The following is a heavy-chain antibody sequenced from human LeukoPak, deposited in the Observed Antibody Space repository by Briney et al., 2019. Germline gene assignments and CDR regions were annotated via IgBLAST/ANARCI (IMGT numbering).Heavy chain of an antibody. D-gene: IGHD1-26*01. CDR2: ISSSGSTI. CDR1: GFTFSSYE. V-gene: IGHV3-48*03. Sequence: GGSLRLSCAASGFTFSSYEMNWVRQAPGKGLEGWSYISSSGSTIYYADSVKCRFTISRDNAKNSLYLQMNSLRAEDTAVYYCARERVVGATKAFDYWGQGTLVTVSS. CDR3: ARERVVGATKAFDY. J-gene: IGHJ4*02.